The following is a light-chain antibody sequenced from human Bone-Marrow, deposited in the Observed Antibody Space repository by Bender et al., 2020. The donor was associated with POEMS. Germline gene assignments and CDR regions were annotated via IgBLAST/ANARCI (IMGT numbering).Light chain of an antibody. J-gene: IGLJ2*01. CDR3: SSYGGSNNLV. Sequence: QSALTQPRSVSGSPGQSVTISCTGTSSDVGGYNYVSWYQQYPGKAPTLMIYEVSKRPSGVPDRFSGAKSGNTASLTVSGLQAEDEADYYCSSYGGSNNLVFGGGTKLAVL. CDR1: SSDVGGYNY. CDR2: EVS. V-gene: IGLV2-8*01.